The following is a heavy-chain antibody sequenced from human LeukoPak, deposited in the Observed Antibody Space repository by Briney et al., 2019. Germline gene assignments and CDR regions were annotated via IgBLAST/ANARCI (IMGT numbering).Heavy chain of an antibody. CDR1: GYSISSGYY. Sequence: SETLSLTCTVSGYSISSGYYWGWIRQPPGKGLEWIGSIYHSGSTYYNPSLKSRVTISVDTSKNQFSLKLSSVTAADTAVYYCARDCLYYYYYYYMDVWGKGTTVTVSS. CDR2: IYHSGST. CDR3: ARDCLYYYYYYYMDV. J-gene: IGHJ6*03. V-gene: IGHV4-38-2*02.